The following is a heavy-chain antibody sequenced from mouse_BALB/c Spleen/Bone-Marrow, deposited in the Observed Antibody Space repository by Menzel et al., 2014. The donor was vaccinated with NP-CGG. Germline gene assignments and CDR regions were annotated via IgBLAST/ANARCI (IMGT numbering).Heavy chain of an antibody. CDR2: IRNKAKGYTT. J-gene: IGHJ1*01. CDR3: ARDINYDSYYWYFDV. D-gene: IGHD2-12*01. V-gene: IGHV7-3*02. Sequence: EVKLMESGGGLVQPGGSLRLSCATSGFTFTDYYMSWVRQPPGQALEWLGFIRNKAKGYTTEYSASVKSRFTISRDNSLSIVYLQMNTLRAEDSATYYCARDINYDSYYWYFDVWGAGTTVTVSS. CDR1: GFTFTDYY.